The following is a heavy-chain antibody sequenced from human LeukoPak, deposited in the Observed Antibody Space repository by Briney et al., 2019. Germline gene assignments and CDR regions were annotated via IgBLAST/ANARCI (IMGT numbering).Heavy chain of an antibody. J-gene: IGHJ4*02. CDR1: GFSVGSSG. CDR3: AQGYLSGWYPN. Sequence: GGSLRLSCAVSGFSVGSSGMSWVRQAPGKGLEWISAISLDGETTYYADSVKGRFFISRDSPRNTLYLQLSSLRVEDTAVYYCAQGYLSGWYPNWGQGSLVSVSS. CDR2: ISLDGETT. D-gene: IGHD6-19*01. V-gene: IGHV3-23*01.